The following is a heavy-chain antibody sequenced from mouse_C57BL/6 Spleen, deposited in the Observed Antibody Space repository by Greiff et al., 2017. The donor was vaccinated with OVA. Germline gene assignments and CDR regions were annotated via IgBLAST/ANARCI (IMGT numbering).Heavy chain of an antibody. CDR2: INPYNGGT. V-gene: IGHV1-19*01. CDR3: ARGGLLRDWYFDV. J-gene: IGHJ1*03. D-gene: IGHD1-1*01. CDR1: GYTFTDYY. Sequence: VQLQQSGPVLVKPGASVKMSCKASGYTFTDYYMNWVKQSHGKSLEWIGVINPYNGGTSYNQKFKGKATLTVDKSSSAAYMELNSLTSEDSAVYYCARGGLLRDWYFDVWCTGTPVTVSS.